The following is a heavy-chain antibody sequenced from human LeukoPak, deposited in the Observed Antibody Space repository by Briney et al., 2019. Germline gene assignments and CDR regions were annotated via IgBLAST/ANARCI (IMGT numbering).Heavy chain of an antibody. V-gene: IGHV3-74*01. D-gene: IGHD4-23*01. CDR3: ASGYSSDYGGNTY. CDR1: GFTFSSYW. J-gene: IGHJ4*02. Sequence: GGSLRLSCAASGFTFSSYWMHWVRQAPGKGLVWVSRINSDGSSTSYADSVEGRFTISRDNAKNTLYLQMNSLRAEDTAVYYCASGYSSDYGGNTYWGQGTLVTVSS. CDR2: INSDGSST.